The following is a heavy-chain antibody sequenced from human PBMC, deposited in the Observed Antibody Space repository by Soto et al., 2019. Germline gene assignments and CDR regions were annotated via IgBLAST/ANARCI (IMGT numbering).Heavy chain of an antibody. J-gene: IGHJ4*02. D-gene: IGHD3-22*01. CDR1: GFTFSSYA. Sequence: GGSLRLSCAASGFTFSSYAMHWVRQAPGKGLEWVAVISYDGSNKYYADSVKGRFTISRDNSKNTLYLQMNSLRAEDPAVYYCAKGVDYYDSDFCGQGPLVTVSS. CDR3: AKGVDYYDSDF. V-gene: IGHV3-30*04. CDR2: ISYDGSNK.